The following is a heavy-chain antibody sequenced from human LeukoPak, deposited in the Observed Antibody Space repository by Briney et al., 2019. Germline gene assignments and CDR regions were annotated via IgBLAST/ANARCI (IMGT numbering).Heavy chain of an antibody. V-gene: IGHV3-30-3*01. D-gene: IGHD3-10*01. CDR3: AKGSDYYGSGSYFNSNWFDP. CDR1: GFAFSSYA. CDR2: ISYDGSKE. Sequence: GGSLRLSCAASGFAFSSYAMHWVSQAPGKGLEWVAVISYDGSKEYYADSVKGRFTISRDNSENTLYLQMSSLRAEDTAVYFCAKGSDYYGSGSYFNSNWFDPWGQGTLVTVSS. J-gene: IGHJ5*02.